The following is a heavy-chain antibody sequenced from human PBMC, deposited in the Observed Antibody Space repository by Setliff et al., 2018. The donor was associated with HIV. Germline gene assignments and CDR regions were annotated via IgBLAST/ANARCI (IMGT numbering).Heavy chain of an antibody. V-gene: IGHV4-59*01. J-gene: IGHJ4*02. D-gene: IGHD3-22*01. CDR3: AREATYYYDGSGYYYFDY. CDR1: GGSISSYY. Sequence: SETLSLTCTVSGGSISSYYWSWIRQPPGKGLERIGYIYYSGSTNYNPSLKSRITISVDTSKNQFSLKLSSVTAADTAVYYCAREATYYYDGSGYYYFDYWGRGTLVTVSS. CDR2: IYYSGST.